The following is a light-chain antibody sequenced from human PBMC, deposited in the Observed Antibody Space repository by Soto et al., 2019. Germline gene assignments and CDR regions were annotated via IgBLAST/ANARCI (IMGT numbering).Light chain of an antibody. CDR3: QSYDSSLSGSEV. J-gene: IGLJ1*01. V-gene: IGLV1-40*01. CDR1: SSNIGAGHD. CDR2: GNG. Sequence: QSVLAQPPSVSGAPGQRVTISCTGSSSNIGAGHDVHWYQQLPGTAPKLLIYGNGSRPSGVPDRFSGSKSGTSASLAITGLQADDAADYYCQSYDSSLSGSEVFGTGTKVTVL.